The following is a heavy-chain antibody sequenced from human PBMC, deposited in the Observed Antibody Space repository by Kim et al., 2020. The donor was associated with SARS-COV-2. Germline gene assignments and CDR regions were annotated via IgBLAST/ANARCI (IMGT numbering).Heavy chain of an antibody. Sequence: GGSLRLSCAASGFTFSSYGMHWVRQAPGKGLEWVAVIWYDGSNKYYADSVKGRFTISRDNSKNTLYLQMNSLRAEDTAVYYCARDIAVGPYYYGMDVWGQGTTVTVSS. CDR2: IWYDGSNK. CDR3: ARDIAVGPYYYGMDV. V-gene: IGHV3-33*01. D-gene: IGHD6-19*01. J-gene: IGHJ6*02. CDR1: GFTFSSYG.